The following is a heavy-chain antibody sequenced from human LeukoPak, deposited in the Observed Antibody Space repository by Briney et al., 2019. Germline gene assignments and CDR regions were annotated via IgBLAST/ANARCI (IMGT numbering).Heavy chain of an antibody. V-gene: IGHV4-31*03. D-gene: IGHD3-22*01. CDR2: IYYSGST. Sequence: PSETLSLTCTVSGGSISSGGYYWSWIRQHPGKGLEWIGYIYYSGSTYYNPSLKSRVTISVDMSKNQFYLKLSSVTAADTAVYYCARHTYYYDSSGYYVGSFDYWGQGTLVTVSS. CDR1: GGSISSGGYY. CDR3: ARHTYYYDSSGYYVGSFDY. J-gene: IGHJ4*02.